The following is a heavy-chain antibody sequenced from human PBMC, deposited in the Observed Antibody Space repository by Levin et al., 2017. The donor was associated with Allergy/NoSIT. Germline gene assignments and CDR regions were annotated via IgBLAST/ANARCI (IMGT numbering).Heavy chain of an antibody. J-gene: IGHJ5*02. CDR2: ISYDGSDK. V-gene: IGHV3-30*18. Sequence: LSLTCAASGFTFSSYGMHWVRQAPGKGLEWVAVISYDGSDKHYADSVKGRFTISRDNSKNTLYLQMNSLRAEDTAVYYCAKDLDKVGVVAATHGFDPWGQGTLVTVSS. CDR3: AKDLDKVGVVAATHGFDP. CDR1: GFTFSSYG. D-gene: IGHD2-15*01.